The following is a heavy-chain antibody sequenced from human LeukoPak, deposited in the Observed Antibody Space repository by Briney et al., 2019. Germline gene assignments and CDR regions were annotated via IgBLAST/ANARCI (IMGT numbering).Heavy chain of an antibody. Sequence: ASVKVSCKASGYTFSDHYIHWVRQAPGQGLEWMGWINPNNGGTNYAQKFQGRVTMTRDTSIATAYMELNRLRSDDTAIYYCAGGIASYSSSYSDYWGQGALVTVSS. CDR2: INPNNGGT. V-gene: IGHV1-2*02. CDR3: AGGIASYSSSYSDY. J-gene: IGHJ4*02. CDR1: GYTFSDHY. D-gene: IGHD1-26*01.